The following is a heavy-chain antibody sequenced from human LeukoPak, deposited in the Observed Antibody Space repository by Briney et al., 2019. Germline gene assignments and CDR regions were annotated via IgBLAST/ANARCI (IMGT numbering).Heavy chain of an antibody. Sequence: GESLKISCKGSGFIFTDYWIGWVRLMPGKGLECMAIVYPIACDTRYTPSFEGQVTTSADRSISSAYLQLRSLQASDTAMYYCVRGGGDSGDFDYWGQGTLVTVSS. J-gene: IGHJ4*02. V-gene: IGHV5-51*01. CDR3: VRGGGDSGDFDY. CDR1: GFIFTDYW. D-gene: IGHD2-21*02. CDR2: VYPIACDT.